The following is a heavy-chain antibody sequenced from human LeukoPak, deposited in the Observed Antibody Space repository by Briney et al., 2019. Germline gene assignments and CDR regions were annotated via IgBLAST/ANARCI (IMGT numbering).Heavy chain of an antibody. CDR3: ARETPDSSGWD. J-gene: IGHJ4*02. CDR1: GFTFSSYE. CDR2: IKQDGSHK. Sequence: GGSLRLSCAASGFTFSSYEMNWVRQAPGKGLEWVANIKQDGSHKNYVDSVKGRFTISRDNAKNSLSLQMNSLRVEDTAVYYCARETPDSSGWDWGQGALVTVSS. V-gene: IGHV3-7*01. D-gene: IGHD6-19*01.